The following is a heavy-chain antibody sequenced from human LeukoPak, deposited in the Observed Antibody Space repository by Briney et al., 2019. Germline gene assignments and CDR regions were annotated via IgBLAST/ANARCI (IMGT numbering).Heavy chain of an antibody. CDR1: GGSISSGGYY. D-gene: IGHD2-21*02. CDR2: IYYSGST. V-gene: IGHV4-31*03. Sequence: PSETLSLTCTVSGGSISSGGYYWSWIRQHPGKGLEWIGYIYYSGSTYYNPSLNSRVTISVDTSKNQFSLKLSSVTAADTAVYYCARESAYCGGDCYRSYYYYGMDVWGQGTTVTVSS. CDR3: ARESAYCGGDCYRSYYYYGMDV. J-gene: IGHJ6*02.